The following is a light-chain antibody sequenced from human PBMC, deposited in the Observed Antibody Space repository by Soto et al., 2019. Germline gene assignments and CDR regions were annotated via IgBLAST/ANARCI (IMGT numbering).Light chain of an antibody. CDR3: QQYNNWLWT. Sequence: EIVMTQSPATLSVSPGERATLSCRASQNISSNLAWYQQKPGQAPRVLIVCASTRATGIPARFSGSGSGTAFTLTISSLQAEDYAVYYCQQYNNWLWTFGQGTKVEIK. CDR1: QNISSN. V-gene: IGKV3-15*01. CDR2: CAS. J-gene: IGKJ1*01.